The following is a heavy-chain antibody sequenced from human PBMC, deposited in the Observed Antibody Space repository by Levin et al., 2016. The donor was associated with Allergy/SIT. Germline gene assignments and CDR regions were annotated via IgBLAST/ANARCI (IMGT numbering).Heavy chain of an antibody. D-gene: IGHD2-15*01. CDR1: GYSFTGYY. V-gene: IGHV1-46*01. CDR2: IIPIFGIA. CDR3: ARGPVAAKYIDP. J-gene: IGHJ5*02. Sequence: ASVKVSCKASGYSFTGYYMHWVRQAPGQGLEWMGGIIPIFGIANYAQKFQGRVTMTRDTSTSTVYMELSSLRSEDTAVYYCARGPVAAKYIDPWGQGTLVTVSS.